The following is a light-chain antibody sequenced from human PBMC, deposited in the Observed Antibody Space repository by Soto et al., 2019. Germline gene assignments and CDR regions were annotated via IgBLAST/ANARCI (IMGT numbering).Light chain of an antibody. V-gene: IGKV1-39*01. CDR1: QSLSSY. CDR2: AAS. J-gene: IGKJ1*01. CDR3: QQSDSTPRT. Sequence: DIQMTQSPSSLSASVGDRVTITCRASQSLSSYLKWYQQKPGKAPKLLIYAASSLQSGVPSRFSGSGSGTDVTLTISSLQPEDFATDYCQQSDSTPRTFGQGTKVEIK.